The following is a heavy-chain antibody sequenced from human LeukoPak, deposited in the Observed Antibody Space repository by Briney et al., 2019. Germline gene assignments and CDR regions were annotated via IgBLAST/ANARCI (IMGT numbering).Heavy chain of an antibody. V-gene: IGHV3-23*01. J-gene: IGHJ5*02. CDR1: EFTFSSYT. D-gene: IGHD2-15*01. Sequence: PGGSLRLSCAASEFTFSSYTMTWVRQAPGKGLEWVSAISGSGGSTYYADSVKGRFTISRDNSRNTLYLQMNSLRAEDTAVYHCAKAREDVLVVVSLGAWGQGTLVTVSS. CDR2: ISGSGGST. CDR3: AKAREDVLVVVSLGA.